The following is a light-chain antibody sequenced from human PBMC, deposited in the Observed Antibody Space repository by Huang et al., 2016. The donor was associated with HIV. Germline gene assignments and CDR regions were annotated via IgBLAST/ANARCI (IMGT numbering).Light chain of an antibody. Sequence: DIQMTQSPSSLSASVGDRVTLTCRASQCISNSLAWYQQKPGRAPKLLLYAAARVGSGVPASFRGRGSGTDYTRTISRLQPEDFATYYCQQYFMSPPLTFGGGTKVEIK. CDR3: QQYFMSPPLT. V-gene: IGKV1-NL1*01. CDR1: QCISNS. J-gene: IGKJ4*01. CDR2: AAA.